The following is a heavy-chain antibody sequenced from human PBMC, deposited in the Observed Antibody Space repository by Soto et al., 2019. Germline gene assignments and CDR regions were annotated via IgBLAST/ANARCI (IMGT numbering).Heavy chain of an antibody. J-gene: IGHJ6*02. Sequence: GGSLRLSCAASGFTFSSYGMHWVRQAPGKGLEWVAVIWYDGSNKYYADSVKGRFTISRDNSKNTLYLQMNSLRAEDTAVYYCARSSYYYDSSGYYYYGMAVWGQGTTVTVSS. CDR3: ARSSYYYDSSGYYYYGMAV. CDR2: IWYDGSNK. D-gene: IGHD3-22*01. CDR1: GFTFSSYG. V-gene: IGHV3-33*01.